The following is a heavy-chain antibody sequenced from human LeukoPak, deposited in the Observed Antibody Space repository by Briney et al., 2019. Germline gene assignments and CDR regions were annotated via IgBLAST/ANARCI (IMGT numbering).Heavy chain of an antibody. J-gene: IGHJ3*02. CDR1: GYLIISYY. D-gene: IGHD1/OR15-1a*01. V-gene: IGHV4-59*08. Sequence: PSETLSITCTVPGYLIISYYWSWLRQSPGKGLEWIGYIYYSGRTSYNPSLKSRVTISVDTSNNQFSLKLDSVTAADTAVYFCARHGGTVAINDAFDIWGQGTMVTVSS. CDR2: IYYSGRT. CDR3: ARHGGTVAINDAFDI.